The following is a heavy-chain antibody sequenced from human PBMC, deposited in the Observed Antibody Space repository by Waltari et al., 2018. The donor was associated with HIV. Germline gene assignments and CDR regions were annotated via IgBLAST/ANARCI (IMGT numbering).Heavy chain of an antibody. CDR2: FYPGDSDV. J-gene: IGHJ4*02. Sequence: EVQLVQSGAVMKKPGQSLRISCRAFGYNFTSYYVAWVRQMPGIGLQWMGIFYPGDSDVRYSPSFQGQVPISVDKSVNTAYLHWTRLKASDTAIYYCARLPYSSGWYFDNWGQGTLVTVSS. CDR1: GYNFTSYY. CDR3: ARLPYSSGWYFDN. D-gene: IGHD6-19*01. V-gene: IGHV5-51*03.